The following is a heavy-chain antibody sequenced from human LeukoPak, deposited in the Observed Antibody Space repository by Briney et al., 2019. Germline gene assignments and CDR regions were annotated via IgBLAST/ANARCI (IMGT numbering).Heavy chain of an antibody. V-gene: IGHV4-34*01. Sequence: PSETLSLTCAVYGGSFSGYYWSWIRQPPGKGLEWIGEINHSGSTNYNPSLKSRVTISVDTSKNQFSLELSSVTAADTAVYYCARGRVQRNPSGGSSGSGNWFDPWGQGTLVTVSS. CDR2: INHSGST. CDR3: ARGRVQRNPSGGSSGSGNWFDP. D-gene: IGHD6-19*01. CDR1: GGSFSGYY. J-gene: IGHJ5*02.